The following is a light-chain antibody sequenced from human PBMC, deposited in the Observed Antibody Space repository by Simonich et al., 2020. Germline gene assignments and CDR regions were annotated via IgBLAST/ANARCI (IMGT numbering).Light chain of an antibody. CDR3: SSYAGSNNLV. CDR2: EGS. CDR1: SSDVVSYNL. V-gene: IGLV2-14*02. Sequence: QSALTQPASVSGSPGQSITISCTGTSSDVVSYNLVSWYQQHPGKAPKLMIYEGSKRPSGVPDRFSGSKSGNTASLTVSGLQAEDEADYYCSSYAGSNNLVFGGGTKLTVL. J-gene: IGLJ2*01.